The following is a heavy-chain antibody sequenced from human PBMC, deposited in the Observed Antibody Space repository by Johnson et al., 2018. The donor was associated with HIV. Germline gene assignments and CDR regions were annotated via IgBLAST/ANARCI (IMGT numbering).Heavy chain of an antibody. Sequence: VQLVESGGGLVQPGRSLRLSCAASGFTFDDYAMHWVRQAPGKGLEWVSGISWNSGSIGYADSVKGRFTISRDNAKNSLYLKMNSLRAEDTALYYCAKDMGYTSFGYGFDIWGQGTMVTVSS. J-gene: IGHJ3*02. CDR3: AKDMGYTSFGYGFDI. V-gene: IGHV3-9*01. CDR1: GFTFDDYA. D-gene: IGHD6-13*01. CDR2: ISWNSGSI.